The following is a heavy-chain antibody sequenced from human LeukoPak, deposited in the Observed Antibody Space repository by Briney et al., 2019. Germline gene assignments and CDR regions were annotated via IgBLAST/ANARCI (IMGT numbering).Heavy chain of an antibody. CDR2: IIPICGTA. CDR1: GGTFTSYA. Sequence: ASVKVSCKASGGTFTSYAISRVRQAPGEGGERRGVIIPICGTANCAQKFQGRVTITADESTSTAYMELSSLRSEDTAVYYCAGSPEWLFYAFDIWGQGTMVIVSS. CDR3: AGSPEWLFYAFDI. D-gene: IGHD3-3*01. J-gene: IGHJ3*02. V-gene: IGHV1-69*13.